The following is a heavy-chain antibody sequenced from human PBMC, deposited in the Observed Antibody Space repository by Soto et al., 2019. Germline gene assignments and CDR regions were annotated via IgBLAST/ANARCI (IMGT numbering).Heavy chain of an antibody. Sequence: SETLSLTCTVSGGSISSGGYYWSWIRQHPGKGLEWIGYIYYSGSTYYNPSLKSRVTISVDTSKNQFSLKLSSVTAADTAVYYCARGLVPAAIKTLDYYYYMDVWGKGTTVTVSS. J-gene: IGHJ6*03. CDR1: GGSISSGGYY. CDR3: ARGLVPAAIKTLDYYYYMDV. CDR2: IYYSGST. D-gene: IGHD2-2*01. V-gene: IGHV4-31*03.